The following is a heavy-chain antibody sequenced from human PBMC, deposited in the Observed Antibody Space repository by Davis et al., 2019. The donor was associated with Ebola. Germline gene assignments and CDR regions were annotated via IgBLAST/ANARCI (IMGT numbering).Heavy chain of an antibody. CDR2: IYPCGST. V-gene: IGHV4-30-2*01. J-gene: IGHJ5*02. Sequence: MPSETLSLTCAVSGGSISSGGYSWSWIRQPPGKGLEWMGYIYPCGSTNYNPSLKSRVTISVDTSKNQFSLKLSSVTAADTAVYYCARGRGWRRYNWFDPWGQGTLVTVSS. D-gene: IGHD3-10*01. CDR3: ARGRGWRRYNWFDP. CDR1: GGSISSGGYS.